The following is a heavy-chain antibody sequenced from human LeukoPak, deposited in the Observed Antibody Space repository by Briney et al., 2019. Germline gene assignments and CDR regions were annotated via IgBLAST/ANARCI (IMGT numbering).Heavy chain of an antibody. CDR2: IYHSGST. CDR3: ARYGDYDGDPFDY. D-gene: IGHD4-17*01. Sequence: PSETLPLTCAVSGGSISSSNWWSWVRQPPGKGLEWIGEIYHSGSTNYNPSLKSRVAISVDKSKNQFSLKLSSVTAADTAVYYCARYGDYDGDPFDYWGQGTLVTVSS. CDR1: GGSISSSNW. J-gene: IGHJ4*02. V-gene: IGHV4-4*02.